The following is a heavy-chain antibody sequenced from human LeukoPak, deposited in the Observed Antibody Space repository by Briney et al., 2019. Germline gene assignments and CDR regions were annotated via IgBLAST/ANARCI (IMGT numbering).Heavy chain of an antibody. CDR2: INPSGGST. CDR1: GYTFTSYY. Sequence: ASVKVSCKASGYTFTSYYMHWVRQGPGQGLEWMGIINPSGGSTSYAQKFQGRVTMTRDTSTSTVYMELSSLRFEDTAVYYCARALGYSSSWYSFWFDPWGQGTLVTVSS. CDR3: ARALGYSSSWYSFWFDP. J-gene: IGHJ5*02. D-gene: IGHD6-13*01. V-gene: IGHV1-46*01.